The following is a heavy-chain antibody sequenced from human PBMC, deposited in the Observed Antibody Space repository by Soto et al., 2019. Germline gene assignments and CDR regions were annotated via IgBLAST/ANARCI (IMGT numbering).Heavy chain of an antibody. CDR3: ARDQSYTLAQYFYYYGMDV. CDR1: GFTFSNYA. J-gene: IGHJ6*02. Sequence: GGSLRLSCAASGFTFSNYAIHWVRQAPGKGLEWVAVISYDGSNKYYADSVRGRFTISRDNSKIALYLQMNSLRTEDTAVYYCARDQSYTLAQYFYYYGMDVWGQGTTVTAP. V-gene: IGHV3-30-3*01. CDR2: ISYDGSNK. D-gene: IGHD1-26*01.